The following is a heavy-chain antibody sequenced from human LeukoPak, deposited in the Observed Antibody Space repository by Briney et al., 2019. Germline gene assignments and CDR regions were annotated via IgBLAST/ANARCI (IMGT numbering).Heavy chain of an antibody. CDR2: ISWNSGSI. D-gene: IGHD3-10*01. Sequence: GGSLRLSCAASGFTFDDYAMHWVRQAPGKGLEWVSGISWNSGSIGYADSVKGRFTISRDNAKNSLYLQMNSLRAEDTAVYYCAKDYSKTSYYGSGTYRPNWFDPWGQGTLVTVSS. CDR1: GFTFDDYA. V-gene: IGHV3-9*01. J-gene: IGHJ5*02. CDR3: AKDYSKTSYYGSGTYRPNWFDP.